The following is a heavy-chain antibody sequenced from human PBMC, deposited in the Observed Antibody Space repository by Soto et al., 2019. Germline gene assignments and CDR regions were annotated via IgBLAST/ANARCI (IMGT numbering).Heavy chain of an antibody. V-gene: IGHV3-23*01. CDR3: AKSSSANSYSALDS. Sequence: PGGSLRLSCAASGYAFSNYAMTWVRQAPGKGLEWVSVLSGTGDTTYYAASVKGRFTISRDNSKSTLYLQMNSLRAEDTALYYCAKSSSANSYSALDSWGQGTLVTVYS. J-gene: IGHJ4*02. CDR1: GYAFSNYA. D-gene: IGHD2-2*02. CDR2: LSGTGDTT.